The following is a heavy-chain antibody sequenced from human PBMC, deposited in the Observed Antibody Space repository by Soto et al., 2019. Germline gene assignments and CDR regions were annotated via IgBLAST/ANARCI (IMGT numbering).Heavy chain of an antibody. D-gene: IGHD3-22*01. J-gene: IGHJ4*02. Sequence: QVQLVQSGAEVKKPGSSVKVSCKASGGTFSSYTISWVRQAPGQGLEWMGRIIPILGIANYAQKFQGRVTITADKSTSTAYMELSSLRSEDTAVYYCANGDSRGYLDYWGQGTLVTVSS. CDR1: GGTFSSYT. CDR2: IIPILGIA. CDR3: ANGDSRGYLDY. V-gene: IGHV1-69*02.